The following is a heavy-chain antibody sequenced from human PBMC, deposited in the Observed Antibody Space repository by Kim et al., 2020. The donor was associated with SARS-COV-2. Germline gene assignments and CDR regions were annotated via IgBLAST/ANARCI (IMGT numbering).Heavy chain of an antibody. V-gene: IGHV4-4*02. Sequence: SETLSLTCAVSGGSISSSNWWSWVPQPPGKGLEWIGEIYHSGSTNYNPSLKSRVTISVDKSKNQFSLKLSSVTAADTAVYYCATLDDYANGYYFDYWGQGTLVTVSS. CDR3: ATLDDYANGYYFDY. D-gene: IGHD4-17*01. CDR1: GGSISSSNW. J-gene: IGHJ4*02. CDR2: IYHSGST.